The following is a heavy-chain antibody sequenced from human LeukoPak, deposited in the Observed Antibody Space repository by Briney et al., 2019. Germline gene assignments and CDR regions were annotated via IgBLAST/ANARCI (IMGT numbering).Heavy chain of an antibody. V-gene: IGHV3-21*04. D-gene: IGHD4-11*01. J-gene: IGHJ5*02. CDR1: GFTFSSYS. Sequence: GGSLRLSCAASGFTFSSYSMNWVRQAPGKGLEWVSSISSSSSYIYYADSVKGRFTISRDNAKNSLYLQMNSLRAEDTAVYYCAKRRDDYQSSWFDPWGQGTLVTVSS. CDR2: ISSSSSYI. CDR3: AKRRDDYQSSWFDP.